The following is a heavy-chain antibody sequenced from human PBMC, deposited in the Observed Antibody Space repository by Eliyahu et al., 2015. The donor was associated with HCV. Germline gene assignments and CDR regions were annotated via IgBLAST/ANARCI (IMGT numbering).Heavy chain of an antibody. CDR3: ARDFLGRDGYNYGGFDY. Sequence: EVQLVESGGGLVKPGGSLRLSCAASGFTFSSYSMNWVRQAPGKGLEGVSSISSSSSYIYYADSVKGRFTISRDNAKNSLYLQMNTLRAEDTAVYYCARDFLGRDGYNYGGFDYWGQGTLVTVSS. D-gene: IGHD5-24*01. CDR2: ISSSSSYI. J-gene: IGHJ4*02. CDR1: GFTFSSYS. V-gene: IGHV3-21*01.